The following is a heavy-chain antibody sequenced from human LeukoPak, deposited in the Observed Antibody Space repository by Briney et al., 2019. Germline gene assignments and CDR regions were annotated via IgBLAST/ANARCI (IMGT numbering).Heavy chain of an antibody. D-gene: IGHD1-1*01. CDR2: INPNSYGT. Sequence: ASVKVSCKASGYTFTGYYIHWVRQAPGQGLEWIGWINPNSYGTNYAQKFQGRVTMTRDTSISTAYMELSRLRSDDTAVYYCARVGATGTTSPFDYWGQGTLVTVSS. CDR3: ARVGATGTTSPFDY. V-gene: IGHV1-2*02. J-gene: IGHJ4*02. CDR1: GYTFTGYY.